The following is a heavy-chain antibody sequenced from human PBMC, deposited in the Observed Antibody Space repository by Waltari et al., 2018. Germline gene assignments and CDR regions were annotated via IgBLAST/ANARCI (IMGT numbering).Heavy chain of an antibody. CDR3: AIATRRYSSGSDAFDI. V-gene: IGHV1-69*01. CDR2: TIPIFGTA. Sequence: QVQLVQSGAEVKKPGSSVKVSCKASGGTFSSYAISWVGQAPGQGLEWMGGTIPIFGTANDSQKVRGRVTIIADEATSTAYMELRSLGSEDTAVYYCAIATRRYSSGSDAFDIWGQGTMVTVSS. J-gene: IGHJ3*02. CDR1: GGTFSSYA. D-gene: IGHD6-19*01.